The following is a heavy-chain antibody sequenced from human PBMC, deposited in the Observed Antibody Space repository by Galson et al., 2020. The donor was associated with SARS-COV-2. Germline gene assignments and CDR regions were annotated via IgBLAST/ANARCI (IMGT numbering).Heavy chain of an antibody. CDR2: ISAYNGNT. Sequence: ASVKVSCKASGYTFTSYGISWVRQAPGQGLEWMGWISAYNGNTNYAQKLQGRVTMTTDTSTSTAYMELRSLRSDDTAVYYCAREGAVAGTGIYMAVYYYMDVWGKGTTVTVSS. V-gene: IGHV1-18*04. CDR1: GYTFTSYG. J-gene: IGHJ6*03. D-gene: IGHD6-19*01. CDR3: AREGAVAGTGIYMAVYYYMDV.